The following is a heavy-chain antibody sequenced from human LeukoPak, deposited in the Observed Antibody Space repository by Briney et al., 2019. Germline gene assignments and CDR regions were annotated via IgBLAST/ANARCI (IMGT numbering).Heavy chain of an antibody. D-gene: IGHD3-22*01. Sequence: SETLSLTCTVSGGPISSYYWSWLRQPPGEGLEWSGYIYYRGSTNYTPSLKSRVSISIDTSKSQFSLKLSSVTAADTAVYYCARGPYCGYDSSGWEYYFDCWGQGTLVTVSS. V-gene: IGHV4-59*01. CDR3: ARGPYCGYDSSGWEYYFDC. J-gene: IGHJ4*02. CDR2: IYYRGST. CDR1: GGPISSYY.